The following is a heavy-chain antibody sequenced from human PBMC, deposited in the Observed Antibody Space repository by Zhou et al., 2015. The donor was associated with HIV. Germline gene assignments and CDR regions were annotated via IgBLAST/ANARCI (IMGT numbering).Heavy chain of an antibody. CDR2: IIPIFGTA. Sequence: QVQLVQSGAEVKKPGSSVKVSCKASGGTFSSYAISWVRQAPGQGLEWMGGIIPIFGTANYAQKFQGRVTITADESTSTAYMELSSLRSEDTAVYYCARGCSSTSCYDPRYAFVYLGPRDNGHRLF. CDR1: GGTFSSYA. J-gene: IGHJ3*02. D-gene: IGHD2-2*01. CDR3: ARGCSSTSCYDPRYAFVY. V-gene: IGHV1-69*01.